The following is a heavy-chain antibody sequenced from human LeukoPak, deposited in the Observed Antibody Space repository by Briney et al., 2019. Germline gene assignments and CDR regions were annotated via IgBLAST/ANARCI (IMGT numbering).Heavy chain of an antibody. V-gene: IGHV4-59*08. CDR3: ARLGDSTSRLYYFDY. Sequence: SETLSLTCTVSGGSISSYYWSWIRQPPGKGLEWIGYISYSGSTYYNPSLKSRVTISVDTSKSQFSLKLSSVTAADTAVYYCARLGDSTSRLYYFDYWGQGTLVTVSS. D-gene: IGHD6-6*01. CDR2: ISYSGST. J-gene: IGHJ4*02. CDR1: GGSISSYY.